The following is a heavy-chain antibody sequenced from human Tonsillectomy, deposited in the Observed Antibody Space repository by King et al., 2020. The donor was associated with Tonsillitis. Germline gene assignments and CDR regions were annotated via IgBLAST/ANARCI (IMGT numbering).Heavy chain of an antibody. CDR3: TRADDSSGYYYAFDI. CDR2: ISPYNGNA. V-gene: IGHV1-18*04. CDR1: GYTFTSYA. Sequence: QLVQSGAEVKKPGASVKVSCQASGYTFTSYAINWVRQAPGQGLEWMGWISPYNGNANYAQKLQGRVTMTTDTSTNTAYMELRSLRSDDTAVYYCTRADDSSGYYYAFDIWGQGTVVTVSS. D-gene: IGHD3-22*01. J-gene: IGHJ3*02.